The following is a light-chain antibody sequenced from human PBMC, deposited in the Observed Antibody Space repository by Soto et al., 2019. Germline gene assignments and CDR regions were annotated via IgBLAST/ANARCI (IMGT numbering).Light chain of an antibody. CDR3: QQYNTSPRK. V-gene: IGKV3D-15*01. J-gene: IGKJ1*01. Sequence: EIGMTQSPATLSVSPGERATLSCRASQNLRSSLAWYQQKPGQAPRLLIYGASNRATGIPDRFSGSGSGTDFTLTISRLEPEDFAVYYCQQYNTSPRKFGQGTKVDIK. CDR1: QNLRSS. CDR2: GAS.